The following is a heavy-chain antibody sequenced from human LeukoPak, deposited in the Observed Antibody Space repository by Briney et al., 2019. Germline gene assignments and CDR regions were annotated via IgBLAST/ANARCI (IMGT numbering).Heavy chain of an antibody. Sequence: NPSETLSLTCTVSGGSISSYYWSWIRQPPGKGLEWIGYIYYSGSTNYNPSLKSRVTISVDTSKNQFSLKLSSVTAADTAVYYCARVASAVADYWGQGTLVTVSS. V-gene: IGHV4-59*01. D-gene: IGHD6-19*01. J-gene: IGHJ4*02. CDR1: GGSISSYY. CDR2: IYYSGST. CDR3: ARVASAVADY.